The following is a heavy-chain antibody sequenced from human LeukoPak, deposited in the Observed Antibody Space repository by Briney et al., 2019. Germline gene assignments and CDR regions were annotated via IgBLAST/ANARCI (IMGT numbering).Heavy chain of an antibody. CDR2: IYYSGST. CDR1: GGSISSGDYY. Sequence: SETLSLTCTVSGGSISSGDYYWSWIRQPPGKGLEWIGYIYYSGSTYYNPSLKSRVTISVDTSKNQFSLKLSSVTAADTAVYYCARAAHRRPAEYFQHWGQGTLVTVSS. CDR3: ARAAHRRPAEYFQH. J-gene: IGHJ1*01. V-gene: IGHV4-30-4*01.